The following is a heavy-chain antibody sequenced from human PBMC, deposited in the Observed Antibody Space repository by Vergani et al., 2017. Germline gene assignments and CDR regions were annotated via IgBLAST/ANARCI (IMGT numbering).Heavy chain of an antibody. CDR2: ISGSGGST. CDR1: GFSFSSYA. CDR3: AKDHPYYYDSSGS. V-gene: IGHV3-23*01. Sequence: EVQLLESGGGLVQPGGSLRLSCAASGFSFSSYAMGWVRQAPGEGLEWVSAISGSGGSTYYADSVKGRFTISRDNSKNTLFLQMNSLSTEDTAVYYCAKDHPYYYDSSGSWGQGTLVTVSS. D-gene: IGHD3-22*01. J-gene: IGHJ4*02.